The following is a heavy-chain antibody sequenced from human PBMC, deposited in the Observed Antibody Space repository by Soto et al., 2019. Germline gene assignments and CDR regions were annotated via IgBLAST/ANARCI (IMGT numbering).Heavy chain of an antibody. D-gene: IGHD6-13*01. CDR2: IYPGDSDT. CDR3: ARNRRSSSWYEYAFDI. CDR1: GYSFTSYW. J-gene: IGHJ3*02. V-gene: IGHV5-51*01. Sequence: GESLKISCKGSGYSFTSYWIGWVRQMPGKGLEWMGIIYPGDSDTRYSPPFQGQGTSSADKSISTAYLQWSSLKASDTAMYYCARNRRSSSWYEYAFDIWGQGTMVTVSS.